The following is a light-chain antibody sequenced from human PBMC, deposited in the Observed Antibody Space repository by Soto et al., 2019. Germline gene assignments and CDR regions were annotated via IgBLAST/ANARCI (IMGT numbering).Light chain of an antibody. Sequence: QSALTQPPSASGSPGQSVTISCTGTKSDIGVYDFVSWYQHHPGKAPRLIIYEVVQRPSGVPDRFSGSKSGNTASLTVSGLQAADEADYYCSSYTSSSPYVFGTGTKVTVL. CDR1: KSDIGVYDF. J-gene: IGLJ1*01. CDR2: EVV. CDR3: SSYTSSSPYV. V-gene: IGLV2-8*01.